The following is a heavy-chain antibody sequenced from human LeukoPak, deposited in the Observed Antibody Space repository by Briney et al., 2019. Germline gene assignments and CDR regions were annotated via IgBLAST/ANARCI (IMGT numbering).Heavy chain of an antibody. CDR3: ARDLYFGELLGGVDP. D-gene: IGHD3-10*01. Sequence: PGGSLRLSCAASGFNVSSNYMSWVRQAPGKGLEWVSVIYSDGTTHYADSVKGRFSISRDSSKNTLYFQMNSLRVEDTAVYYCARDLYFGELLGGVDPWGQGTLVIVSS. J-gene: IGHJ5*02. V-gene: IGHV3-66*01. CDR2: IYSDGTT. CDR1: GFNVSSNY.